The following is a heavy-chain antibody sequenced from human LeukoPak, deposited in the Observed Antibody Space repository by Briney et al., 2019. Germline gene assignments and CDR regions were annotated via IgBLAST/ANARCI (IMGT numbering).Heavy chain of an antibody. V-gene: IGHV4-31*03. J-gene: IGHJ3*02. CDR1: GGSISSGGYY. Sequence: SETLSLTCTVSGGSISSGGYYWSWIRQHPGKGLEWHGYIYYSGSTYYNPSLKSRVTISVDTSKNQFSLKLSSVTAADTAVYYCARAASHSSGYHGAFDIWGQGTMVTVSS. CDR2: IYYSGST. CDR3: ARAASHSSGYHGAFDI. D-gene: IGHD3-22*01.